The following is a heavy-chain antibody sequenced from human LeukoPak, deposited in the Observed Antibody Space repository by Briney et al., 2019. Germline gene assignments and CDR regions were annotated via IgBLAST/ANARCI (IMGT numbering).Heavy chain of an antibody. CDR1: GFTFTGHY. J-gene: IGHJ5*02. Sequence: GASVKVSCKASGFTFTGHYMHWVRQGPGQGLGWMGWINPNSGGTNYAQKFQGWVTMTRDTSISTAYMELSRLRSDDTAVYYCARAGTSNDWFDPWGQGPLVTVSS. CDR3: ARAGTSNDWFDP. V-gene: IGHV1-2*04. CDR2: INPNSGGT. D-gene: IGHD2-2*01.